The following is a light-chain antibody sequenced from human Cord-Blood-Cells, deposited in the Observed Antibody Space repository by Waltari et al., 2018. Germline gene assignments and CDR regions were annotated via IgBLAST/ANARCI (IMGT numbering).Light chain of an antibody. CDR2: DAS. J-gene: IGKJ3*01. V-gene: IGKV3-11*01. CDR1: QSVSSY. CDR3: QQRSN. Sequence: EIVLTQSPATLSLSPGERATLSCRASQSVSSYLAWYQQKPGQAPRLLIYDASNRATGIPARFGGSGSGTDFTLTISSLEPEDFAVYYCQQRSNFGPGTKVDIK.